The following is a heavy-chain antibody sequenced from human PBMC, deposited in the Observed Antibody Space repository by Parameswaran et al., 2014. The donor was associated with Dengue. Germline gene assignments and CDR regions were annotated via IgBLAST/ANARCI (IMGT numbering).Heavy chain of an antibody. D-gene: IGHD2-15*01. V-gene: IGHV3-30*18. J-gene: IGHJ6*02. CDR3: AKDFPADCSGGSCYSHYYGMDV. CDR2: ISYDGSNK. Sequence: VRQMPGKGLEWVAVISYDGSNKYYADSVKGRFTISRDNSKNTLYLQMNSLRAEDTAVYYCAKDFPADCSGGSCYSHYYGMDVWGQGTTVTVSS.